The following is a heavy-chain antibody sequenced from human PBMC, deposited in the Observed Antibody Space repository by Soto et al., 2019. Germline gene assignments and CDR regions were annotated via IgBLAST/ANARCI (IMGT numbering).Heavy chain of an antibody. Sequence: PSETLSLTCTVSGGSISSGGYYWSWIRQHPGKGLEWIGYIYYSGSTYYNPFLKSRVTISVDTSKNQFSLKLSSVTAADTAVYYCARELYYDFWSGEVDFDYWGQGTLVTVSS. CDR1: GGSISSGGYY. CDR2: IYYSGST. V-gene: IGHV4-31*03. CDR3: ARELYYDFWSGEVDFDY. J-gene: IGHJ4*02. D-gene: IGHD3-3*01.